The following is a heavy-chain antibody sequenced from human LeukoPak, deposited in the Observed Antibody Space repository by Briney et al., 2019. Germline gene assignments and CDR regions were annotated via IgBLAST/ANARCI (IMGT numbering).Heavy chain of an antibody. D-gene: IGHD3-10*01. CDR2: IYSGGST. Sequence: AGRSLRLSCAASGFTVSSNYMSWVRQAPGKGLEWVSVIYSGGSTYYADSVKGRFTISRDNSKNTLYLQMNSLRAEDTAVYYCAREGITRAFDIWGQGTMVTVSS. V-gene: IGHV3-66*01. CDR3: AREGITRAFDI. J-gene: IGHJ3*02. CDR1: GFTVSSNY.